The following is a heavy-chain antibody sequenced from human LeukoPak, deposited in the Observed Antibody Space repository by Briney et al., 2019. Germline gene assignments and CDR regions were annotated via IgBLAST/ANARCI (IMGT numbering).Heavy chain of an antibody. Sequence: GGSLRLSCAASGFTFSNSWMSWVRQAPGKGLEWVATIKPDGSAQYYVDSVKGRFTISRDNTKNSLFLQINSLRAEDTAMYYCARDPTQGIAVVGGFDYWGQGTLVTVSS. J-gene: IGHJ4*02. CDR1: GFTFSNSW. D-gene: IGHD6-19*01. CDR2: IKPDGSAQ. CDR3: ARDPTQGIAVVGGFDY. V-gene: IGHV3-7*01.